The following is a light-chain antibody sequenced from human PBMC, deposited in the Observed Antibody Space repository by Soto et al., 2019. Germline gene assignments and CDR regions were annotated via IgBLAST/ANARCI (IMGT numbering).Light chain of an antibody. Sequence: IVLTQSPDTLSLSPGESATLSCRASQTVRGNNIVWYQQRPGQAPRVLISGASSRATDIPDRFRGSGSGTDFSLSIRRLEPEDSAVYYCQQYASLPLTFGGGTKVDIK. CDR3: QQYASLPLT. J-gene: IGKJ4*01. CDR2: GAS. V-gene: IGKV3-20*01. CDR1: QTVRGNN.